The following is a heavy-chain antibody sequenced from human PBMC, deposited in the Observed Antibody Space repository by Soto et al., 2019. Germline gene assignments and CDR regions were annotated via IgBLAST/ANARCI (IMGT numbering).Heavy chain of an antibody. J-gene: IGHJ3*02. CDR1: GYSFTGHY. Sequence: QVRLVQSGPEVRKPEASVKISCEASGYSFTGHYLHWVRQAPGHGLEWMGWINPNSGGTNYAQKFQDWISITRDKALSTVYMDLSSLRSEDTAMYYCAKSDGAEENDAFDIWGQGTMISVS. D-gene: IGHD3-16*01. V-gene: IGHV1-2*04. CDR3: AKSDGAEENDAFDI. CDR2: INPNSGGT.